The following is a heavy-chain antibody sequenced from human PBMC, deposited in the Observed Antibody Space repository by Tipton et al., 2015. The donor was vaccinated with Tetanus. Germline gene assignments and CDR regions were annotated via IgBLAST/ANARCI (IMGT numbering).Heavy chain of an antibody. CDR2: VSSSGRT. Sequence: TLSLTCAVYGGSFSGYNWSWIRQPPGKGLEWIAYVSSSGRTNYNPSLKSRVTISVDTSSSQFSLRLTSVTAADTAVYYCARLMSPFDAFDIWGQGTMVTVS. J-gene: IGHJ3*02. CDR1: GGSFSGYN. CDR3: ARLMSPFDAFDI. V-gene: IGHV4-59*12.